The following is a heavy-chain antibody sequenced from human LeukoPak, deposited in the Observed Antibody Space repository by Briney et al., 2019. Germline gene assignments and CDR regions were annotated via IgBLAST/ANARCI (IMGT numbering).Heavy chain of an antibody. CDR2: IYYSGST. CDR3: ARGGHYYDSSGYPSDAFDI. Sequence: PSETLSLTCTVSGGSISSYYWSWIRQPPGKGLEWIGYIYYSGSTNYNPSLKSRVTISVDTSKNQFSLKLSSVTAADTAVYYCARGGHYYDSSGYPSDAFDIWGQGTMVTVSS. CDR1: GGSISSYY. D-gene: IGHD3-22*01. V-gene: IGHV4-59*08. J-gene: IGHJ3*02.